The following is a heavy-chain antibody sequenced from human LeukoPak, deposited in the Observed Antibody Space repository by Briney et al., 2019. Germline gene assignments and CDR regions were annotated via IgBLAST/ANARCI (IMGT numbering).Heavy chain of an antibody. J-gene: IGHJ4*02. Sequence: PGGSLRLSCAASGFTFSSYAMTWVRQAPGKGLEWVSAIADSGYSTYYADSVKGRFSISRDNSKSTLYLQMNSLRAEDTAVYYCAKPYHYGSGSYLRSLDYWGQGTLVTVSS. CDR3: AKPYHYGSGSYLRSLDY. CDR2: IADSGYST. V-gene: IGHV3-23*01. D-gene: IGHD3-10*01. CDR1: GFTFSSYA.